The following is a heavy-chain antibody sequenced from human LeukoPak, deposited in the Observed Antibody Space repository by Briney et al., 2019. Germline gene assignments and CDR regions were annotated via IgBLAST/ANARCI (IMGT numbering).Heavy chain of an antibody. CDR1: GGSFSGYY. CDR3: ARGGPSYYVWGSYRYWYFDY. CDR2: INHSGST. D-gene: IGHD3-16*02. Sequence: PSETLSLTCAVYGGSFSGYYWSWIRQPPGKGLEWLGEINHSGSTNYNPSLKSRVTISVDTSKNQFSLKLGSVTAADTAVYYCARGGPSYYVWGSYRYWYFDYWGQGTLVTVSS. V-gene: IGHV4-34*01. J-gene: IGHJ4*02.